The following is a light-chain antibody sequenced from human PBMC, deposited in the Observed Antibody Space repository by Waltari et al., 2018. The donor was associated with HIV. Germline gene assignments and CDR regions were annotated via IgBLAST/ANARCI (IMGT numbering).Light chain of an antibody. CDR2: DVD. CDR1: AHDFGLYNF. CDR3: ASFMGDNTIV. J-gene: IGLJ2*01. Sequence: SAVTQPASVSGLPGQPLPVPCSGDAHDFGLYNFVSWSQQYPGEPPKLILYDVDSRASGISDRFYGSKSGNTASLTISGLRAEDEAHYYCASFMGDNTIVFGGGTKVTVL. V-gene: IGLV2-14*03.